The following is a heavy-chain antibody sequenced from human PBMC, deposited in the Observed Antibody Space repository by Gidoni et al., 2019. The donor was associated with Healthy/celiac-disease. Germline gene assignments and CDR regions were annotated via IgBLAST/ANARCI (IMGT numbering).Heavy chain of an antibody. J-gene: IGHJ4*02. Sequence: QITLKESGPTLVKPTQTLTLTCTFSGISLSTSGVGVGWIRQPPGKALEWLALIYWDDDKRYSPSLKSRLTITKDTSKKQVVLTMTNMDTVDTATYYCAHRQGFYYDSSGYFDYWGQGTLVTVSS. CDR3: AHRQGFYYDSSGYFDY. CDR2: IYWDDDK. CDR1: GISLSTSGVG. V-gene: IGHV2-5*02. D-gene: IGHD3-22*01.